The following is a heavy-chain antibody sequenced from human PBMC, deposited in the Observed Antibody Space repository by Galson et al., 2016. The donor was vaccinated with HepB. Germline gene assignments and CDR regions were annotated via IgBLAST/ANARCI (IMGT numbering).Heavy chain of an antibody. J-gene: IGHJ6*02. V-gene: IGHV3-23*01. Sequence: SLRLSCAASGFTFRSYTMSWVRQAPGKGLEWVSAISGSGVGTYYADSVKGRFTISRDNAKNALYLQMNSLRVVDTAVYYCARTITGTPWHHYYYGMDVWGQGTTVSVSS. CDR1: GFTFRSYT. CDR2: ISGSGVGT. D-gene: IGHD1-20*01. CDR3: ARTITGTPWHHYYYGMDV.